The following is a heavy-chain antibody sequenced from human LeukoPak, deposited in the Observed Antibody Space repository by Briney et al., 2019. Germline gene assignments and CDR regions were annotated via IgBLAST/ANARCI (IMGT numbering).Heavy chain of an antibody. V-gene: IGHV3-30*02. J-gene: IGHJ3*02. CDR1: GFTFSSYG. D-gene: IGHD3-22*01. Sequence: GGSLRLSCAASGFTFSSYGMHWVRQAPGRGLEWVAFIRYDGSNKYYADSVKGRFTISRGNSKNTLYLQMNSLRAEDTAVYYCAKNYYYDSSGSSAFDIWGQGTMVTVSS. CDR3: AKNYYYDSSGSSAFDI. CDR2: IRYDGSNK.